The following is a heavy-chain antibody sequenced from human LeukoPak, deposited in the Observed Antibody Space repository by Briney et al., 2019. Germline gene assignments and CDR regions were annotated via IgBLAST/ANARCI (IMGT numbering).Heavy chain of an antibody. V-gene: IGHV4-34*01. Sequence: SETLSLTCAVYGGSFSGCYWSGIRRPPGKGREWIGEINHRGSTNYNPSLKSRVTISVDTSKNQFSLKLSSVTAADTAVYYCARGRGMYSSSSHTYHYYYTDVWGKGTTVTVSS. CDR1: GGSFSGCY. J-gene: IGHJ6*03. CDR2: INHRGST. CDR3: ARGRGMYSSSSHTYHYYYTDV. D-gene: IGHD6-13*01.